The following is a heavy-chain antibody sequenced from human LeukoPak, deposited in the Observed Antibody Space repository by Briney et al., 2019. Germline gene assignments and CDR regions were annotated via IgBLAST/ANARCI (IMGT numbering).Heavy chain of an antibody. CDR2: ISGSGGST. D-gene: IGHD3-3*01. J-gene: IGHJ5*02. CDR1: GFTFSSYA. Sequence: GGSLRLSCAASGFTFSSYAMSWVRQAPGKGLEWVSAISGSGGSTYYADSVKGRFTISRDNSKNTLYLQMNSLRAEDTAVYYCARGANYDFWSGYLNWFDPWGQGTLVTVSS. CDR3: ARGANYDFWSGYLNWFDP. V-gene: IGHV3-23*01.